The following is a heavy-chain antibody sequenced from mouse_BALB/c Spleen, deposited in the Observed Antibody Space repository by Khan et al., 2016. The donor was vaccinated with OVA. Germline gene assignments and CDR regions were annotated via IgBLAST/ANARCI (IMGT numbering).Heavy chain of an antibody. Sequence: EVQLLESGGGLVQPGGSRKLSCAASGFTFSDYGMAWVRQAPGKGPEWVAFISDLAYTFYYADTVTGRFTLSRENAKNTLYLKMSSLRSGDTAMYYGARGGGTAPFAYWGQGTLVTVSA. V-gene: IGHV5-15*02. CDR3: ARGGGTAPFAY. J-gene: IGHJ3*01. CDR2: ISDLAYTF. D-gene: IGHD1-2*01. CDR1: GFTFSDYG.